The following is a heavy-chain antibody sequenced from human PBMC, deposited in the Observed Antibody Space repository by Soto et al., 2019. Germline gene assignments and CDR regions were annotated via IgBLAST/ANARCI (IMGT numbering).Heavy chain of an antibody. CDR1: GFTFIIYA. V-gene: IGHV3-23*01. CDR2: ISGSGVST. J-gene: IGHJ4*02. Sequence: GGSLRLSCAASGFTFIIYAMTWVRQAPGKGLEWVSGISGSGVSTYYADSVKGRFTISRDNSKSTLYLQMNSLRAEDTALYYCAKGSPDYYDSSGYYHSWGQGTLVTVSS. D-gene: IGHD3-22*01. CDR3: AKGSPDYYDSSGYYHS.